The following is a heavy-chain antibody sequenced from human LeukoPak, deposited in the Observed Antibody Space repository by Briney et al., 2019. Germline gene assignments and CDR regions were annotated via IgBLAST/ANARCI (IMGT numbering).Heavy chain of an antibody. D-gene: IGHD5-24*01. CDR1: GFTFSSYS. Sequence: GGSLRLSCAASGFTFSSYSMNWVRQAPGKGLEWVSSISSSSSYIYYADSVKGRFTISRDNAKNSLYLQMNSLRAEDTAVYYCARDRDGYSDWSYHFDYWGQGTLVTVSS. CDR2: ISSSSSYI. CDR3: ARDRDGYSDWSYHFDY. J-gene: IGHJ4*02. V-gene: IGHV3-21*01.